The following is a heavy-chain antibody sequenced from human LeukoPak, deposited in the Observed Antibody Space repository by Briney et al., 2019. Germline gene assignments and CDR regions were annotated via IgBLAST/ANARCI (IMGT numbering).Heavy chain of an antibody. CDR2: IYHSGST. J-gene: IGHJ4*02. V-gene: IGHV4-4*02. D-gene: IGHD1-1*01. CDR3: ARAGYREYFDY. CDR1: GGSISSSNW. Sequence: SETLSLTCAASGGSISSSNWWSWVRQPPGKGLEWIGEIYHSGSTNYNPSLKSRVTISVDKSNNQFSLKLSSVTAADTAVYYCARAGYREYFDYWGQGTLVTVSS.